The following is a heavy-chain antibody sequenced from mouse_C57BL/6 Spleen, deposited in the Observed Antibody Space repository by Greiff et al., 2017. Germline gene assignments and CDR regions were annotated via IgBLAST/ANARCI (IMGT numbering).Heavy chain of an antibody. CDR1: GYSFTGYY. Sequence: EVQLQQSGPELVKPGASVKISCKASGYSFTGYYMNWVKQNPEKSLEWIGEINPSTGGTTYNQKFKAKATLTVDKSSSTAYMQLNSLTSEDSAVYDCARYGNWYDWYFWVWGTGATVTVSS. J-gene: IGHJ1*03. CDR2: INPSTGGT. D-gene: IGHD4-1*02. CDR3: ARYGNWYDWYFWV. V-gene: IGHV1-42*01.